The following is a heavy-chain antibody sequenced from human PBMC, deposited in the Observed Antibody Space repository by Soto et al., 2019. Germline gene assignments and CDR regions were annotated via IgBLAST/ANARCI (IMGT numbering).Heavy chain of an antibody. CDR3: ARDGGRHSGGIDY. D-gene: IGHD1-26*01. Sequence: QVQLVQSGAEVKKPGSSVKVSCKASGGTFSSYSINWVRQAPGQGLEWMGEIIPIFGTANYAQKFQSRVTMTADESTSTAYMELSSRRSEDTAVYYCARDGGRHSGGIDYWGQGTLVTVSS. V-gene: IGHV1-69*01. CDR2: IIPIFGTA. CDR1: GGTFSSYS. J-gene: IGHJ4*02.